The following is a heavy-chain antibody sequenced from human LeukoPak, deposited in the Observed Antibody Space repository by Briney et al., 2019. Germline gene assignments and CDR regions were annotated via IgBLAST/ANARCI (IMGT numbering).Heavy chain of an antibody. J-gene: IGHJ5*02. CDR2: VNPDNGDT. D-gene: IGHD3-22*01. V-gene: IGHV1-2*02. Sequence: GSVKVSCKASGYPFNGYYLHWVRQAPGQGLEWMGWVNPDNGDTNYAEKFEARVTMTRDTSINTAYMELTSLRSEDTAVYYCARDLADDFDSSAINWFDPWGPGTLVTVSS. CDR3: ARDLADDFDSSAINWFDP. CDR1: GYPFNGYY.